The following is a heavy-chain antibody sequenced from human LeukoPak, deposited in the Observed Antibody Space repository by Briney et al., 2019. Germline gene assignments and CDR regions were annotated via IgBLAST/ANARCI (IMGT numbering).Heavy chain of an antibody. CDR2: ISAYNGNT. J-gene: IGHJ6*04. V-gene: IGHV1-18*04. CDR3: ARGYCSGGSCYPSSLGMDV. Sequence: VASVKVSCKASGYTFTSYGISWVRQAPGQGLEWMGWISAYNGNTNYAQKLQGRVTMTTDTSTSTAYMELRSLRSYDTAVYYCARGYCSGGSCYPSSLGMDVWGKGTTVTVSS. CDR1: GYTFTSYG. D-gene: IGHD2-15*01.